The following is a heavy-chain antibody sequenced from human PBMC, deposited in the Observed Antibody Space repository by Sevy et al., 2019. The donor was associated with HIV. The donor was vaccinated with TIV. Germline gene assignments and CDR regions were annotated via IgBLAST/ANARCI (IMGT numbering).Heavy chain of an antibody. V-gene: IGHV3-53*01. CDR3: ARPQGGKYYYGMDV. CDR1: GFTVSSNY. Sequence: GGSLRLSCAASGFTVSSNYMSWVRQAPGKGLEWVSVIYSGGSTYYADSVKGRLTISRDNSKNTLYLQMNSLRAEDTAVYYCARPQGGKYYYGMDVWGQGTTGTVSS. J-gene: IGHJ6*02. D-gene: IGHD2-15*01. CDR2: IYSGGST.